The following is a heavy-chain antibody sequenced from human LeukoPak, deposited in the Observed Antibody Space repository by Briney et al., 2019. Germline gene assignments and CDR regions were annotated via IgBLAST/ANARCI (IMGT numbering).Heavy chain of an antibody. Sequence: GGSLRLSCAASEFTISDHYMDWVRQAPGKGLEWVGRTSNKADSYTTYYAASVKGRFTISRDDSKNLLYLQMKSLKAEDTAVYYCASLDYWGQGTLVTVSS. CDR1: EFTISDHY. CDR2: TSNKADSYTT. CDR3: ASLDY. J-gene: IGHJ4*02. V-gene: IGHV3-72*01.